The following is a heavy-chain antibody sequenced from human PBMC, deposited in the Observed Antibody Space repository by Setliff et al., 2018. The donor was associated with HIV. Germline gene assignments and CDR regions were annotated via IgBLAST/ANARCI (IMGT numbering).Heavy chain of an antibody. CDR3: ALSKVRGVIGYYYGMDV. J-gene: IGHJ6*02. V-gene: IGHV3-23*01. CDR2: IGGSGGST. D-gene: IGHD3-10*01. Sequence: GGSLRLSCAANGFSFSSYAMSWVRQAPGKGLEWVSGIGGSGGSTYYADSVKGRFTISRDYSKNMVYLQVSSLRAEDSAVYYCALSKVRGVIGYYYGMDVWGQGTTVTVSS. CDR1: GFSFSSYA.